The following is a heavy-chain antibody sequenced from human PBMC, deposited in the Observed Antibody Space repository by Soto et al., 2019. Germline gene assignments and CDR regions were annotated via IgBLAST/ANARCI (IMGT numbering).Heavy chain of an antibody. D-gene: IGHD3-22*01. CDR3: ARRLYYDSSGFEGGGMDV. CDR1: GGSISSSAYH. CDR2: IYYSGST. Sequence: SEALCVTCTVSGGSISSSAYHWGWIRHPPGKGLEWIGSIYYSGSTYYNPSLKSRVTISVDTSKNQFSLKLSSVTAADTAVYYCARRLYYDSSGFEGGGMDVWGQGTTVT. J-gene: IGHJ6*02. V-gene: IGHV4-39*01.